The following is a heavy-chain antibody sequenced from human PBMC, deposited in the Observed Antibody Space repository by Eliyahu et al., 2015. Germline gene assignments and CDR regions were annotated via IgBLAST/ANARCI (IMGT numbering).Heavy chain of an antibody. D-gene: IGHD3-22*01. V-gene: IGHV1-69*01. CDR2: IIPIFGTA. Sequence: EVKKPGSSVKVSCKASGGTFSSYAISWVRQAPGQGLEWMGGIIPIFGTANYAQKFQGRVTITADESTSTAYMELSSLRSEDTAVYYCARSGSSYYDSSGYYGVFDYWGQGTLVTVSS. J-gene: IGHJ4*02. CDR3: ARSGSSYYDSSGYYGVFDY. CDR1: GGTFSSYA.